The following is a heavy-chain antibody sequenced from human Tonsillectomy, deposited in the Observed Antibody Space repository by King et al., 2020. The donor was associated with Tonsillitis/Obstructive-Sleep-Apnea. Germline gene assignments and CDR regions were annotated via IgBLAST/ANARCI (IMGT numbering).Heavy chain of an antibody. CDR2: ISGRGGRT. Sequence: EVQLVESGGGLVQPGGSLRLSCAASGFDFSHYAMSWVRQAPGKGLEWVSAISGRGGRTYYADSVKGRFTISRDNSENTLYLQMNSLRAEDTAIYYCAKDRIVVIPAAKTSYSYYYMDVWGTGTTVTVSS. D-gene: IGHD2-2*01. CDR3: AKDRIVVIPAAKTSYSYYYMDV. CDR1: GFDFSHYA. J-gene: IGHJ6*03. V-gene: IGHV3-23*04.